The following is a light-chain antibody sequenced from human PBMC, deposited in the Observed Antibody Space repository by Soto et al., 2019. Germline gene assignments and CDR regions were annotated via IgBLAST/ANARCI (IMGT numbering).Light chain of an antibody. V-gene: IGKV3-20*01. CDR3: PVEWT. J-gene: IGKJ1*01. Sequence: EIVLTQSPGTLYLSPGERATLSCRASQSVSSSSLAWYQQKPGQAPRLLIYGASSRATGIPDRVSGSGSGTAVTLTISRLEPAAFAVYYCPVEWTFGQGTKVAIK. CDR2: GAS. CDR1: QSVSSSS.